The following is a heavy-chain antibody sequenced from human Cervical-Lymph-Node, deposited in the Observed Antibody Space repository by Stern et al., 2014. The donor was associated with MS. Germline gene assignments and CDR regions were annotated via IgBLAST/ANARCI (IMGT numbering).Heavy chain of an antibody. CDR2: ISSSSTI. V-gene: IGHV3-69-1*02. Sequence: EVQLVESGGGLVKPGGSLRLSCAASGFTFSDYYMNWVRQAPGKGLEWDSFISSSSTIYYADSVKGRFTISRDNAKNSLYLQMNSLRVEDTAVYYCARPPTTVTTAGRRYWGQGTLVTVSS. J-gene: IGHJ4*02. CDR1: GFTFSDYY. CDR3: ARPPTTVTTAGRRY. D-gene: IGHD4-11*01.